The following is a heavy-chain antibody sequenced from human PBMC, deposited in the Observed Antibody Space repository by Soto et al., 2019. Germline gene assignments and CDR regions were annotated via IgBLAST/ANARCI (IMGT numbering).Heavy chain of an antibody. Sequence: PGGSLRLSCAASGFTFSSYAMSWVRQAPGKGLEWVSAISGSGGSTYYADSVKGRFTISRDNPKNTLYLQMNSLRAEDTAVYYCAMASWGATNAFDIWGQGTMVTVS. CDR1: GFTFSSYA. CDR3: AMASWGATNAFDI. J-gene: IGHJ3*02. V-gene: IGHV3-23*01. CDR2: ISGSGGST. D-gene: IGHD2-2*01.